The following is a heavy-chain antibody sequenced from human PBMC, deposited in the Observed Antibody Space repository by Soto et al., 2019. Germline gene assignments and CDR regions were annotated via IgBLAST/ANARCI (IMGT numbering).Heavy chain of an antibody. CDR2: VYHSGST. Sequence: SETLSLTCTVSGGSISSSSYYWGWIRQPPGKGLEWIGSVYHSGSTYYNPSLKSRVTISIDTSKNQFSLKLSSVTAADTAVYYCARRTYYGSEYYFDYWGQGTLV. J-gene: IGHJ4*02. CDR1: GGSISSSSYY. CDR3: ARRTYYGSEYYFDY. V-gene: IGHV4-39*01. D-gene: IGHD3-10*01.